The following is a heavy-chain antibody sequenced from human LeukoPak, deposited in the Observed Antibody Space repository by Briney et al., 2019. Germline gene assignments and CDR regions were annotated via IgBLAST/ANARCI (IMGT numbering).Heavy chain of an antibody. Sequence: ASVKVSCKASGYTFTHYDINWVRQAAGQGPEWMGWMNPNSGNTGSIQKFQGRVTMTRDTSISTAYLELSSLKSEDTAVYYCVRHSSWYETWGYYFDYWGQGTLVTVSS. J-gene: IGHJ4*02. V-gene: IGHV1-8*01. CDR1: GYTFTHYD. CDR2: MNPNSGNT. CDR3: VRHSSWYETWGYYFDY. D-gene: IGHD6-13*01.